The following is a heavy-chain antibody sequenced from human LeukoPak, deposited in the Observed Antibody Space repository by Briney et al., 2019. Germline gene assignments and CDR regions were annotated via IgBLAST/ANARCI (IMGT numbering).Heavy chain of an antibody. CDR1: GFTFSSYW. V-gene: IGHV3-74*01. CDR2: INSDGSST. D-gene: IGHD3-10*01. CDR3: ARQTLTRYYGSGSHFDC. Sequence: AGGSLRLSCAASGFTFSSYWMHWVRQAPGKGLVWVSRINSDGSSTSYADSVKGRFTISRDNAKNTLYLQMNSLRAEDTAVYYCARQTLTRYYGSGSHFDCWGQGTLVTVSS. J-gene: IGHJ4*02.